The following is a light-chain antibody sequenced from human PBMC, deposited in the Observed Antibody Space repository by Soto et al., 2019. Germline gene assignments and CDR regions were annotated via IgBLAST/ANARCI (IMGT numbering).Light chain of an antibody. CDR1: QNIDYY. Sequence: DFQMTQSPSSLSASVGDRVTITCRASQNIDYYLNWYQQKPGKAPKLLIYAASSLQSGVPSRFSGSGSGTDLTLTISSLQPEDFATYYCQQSYSTPLTFGGGTKVDIK. V-gene: IGKV1-39*01. J-gene: IGKJ4*01. CDR2: AAS. CDR3: QQSYSTPLT.